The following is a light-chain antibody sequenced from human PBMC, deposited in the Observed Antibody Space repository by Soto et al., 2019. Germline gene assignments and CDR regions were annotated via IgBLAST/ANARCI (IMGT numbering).Light chain of an antibody. J-gene: IGKJ3*01. CDR3: QQYGSSPDLIT. CDR2: AAS. CDR1: QSVSSSY. V-gene: IGKV3-20*01. Sequence: EIVFTQSPGTLSLSPGERATLSCRASQSVSSSYLAWYQQKPGQAPRLLIYAASSRATGIPDRFSGSGSGTDFTLTITGLEPEDFAAYYCQQYGSSPDLITFGPGTKVDI.